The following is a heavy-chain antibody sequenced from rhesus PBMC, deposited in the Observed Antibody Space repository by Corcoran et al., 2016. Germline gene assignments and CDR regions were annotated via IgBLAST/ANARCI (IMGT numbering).Heavy chain of an antibody. CDR1: GYPFTSYY. V-gene: IGHV1-180*01. J-gene: IGHJ4*01. CDR3: TRGRSYFDY. Sequence: QVQLVQSWGEIQQPGAAVKLSCKASGYPFTSYYLHLVRPAPGQGLEWIGLNSPNNGNKGYAQNFQGRVTITTDTSTSTGYMELSSLRSEDTAVYYCTRGRSYFDYWGQGVLVTVSS. CDR2: NSPNNGNK.